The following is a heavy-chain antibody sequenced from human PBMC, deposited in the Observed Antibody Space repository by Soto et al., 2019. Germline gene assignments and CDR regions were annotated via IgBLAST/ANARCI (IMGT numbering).Heavy chain of an antibody. CDR1: GFTFSSYS. J-gene: IGHJ4*02. Sequence: GGSLRLSCAASGFTFSSYSMNWVRQAPGKGLEWVSSISSSSSYMYYADSVKGRFTISRDNAKNSLYLQMNSLRAEDTAVYYCATANPNDYYFDYWGQGTLVTVSS. CDR3: ATANPNDYYFDY. D-gene: IGHD2-8*01. V-gene: IGHV3-21*01. CDR2: ISSSSSYM.